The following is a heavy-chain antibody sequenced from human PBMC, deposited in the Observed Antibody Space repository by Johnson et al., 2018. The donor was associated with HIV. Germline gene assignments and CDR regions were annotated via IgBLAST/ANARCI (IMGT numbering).Heavy chain of an antibody. CDR1: GITFSNYW. Sequence: VQLVESGGGLVQPGGSLRLSCAASGITFSNYWMGWVRQAPGKGLEWVANIKADGSEKYYVESVKGRFTISRDNAKKSLYLQMNSLRGADTAVYYCARMKRGWYVVIDIWGQGTMVTVSS. CDR2: IKADGSEK. V-gene: IGHV3-7*05. CDR3: ARMKRGWYVVIDI. D-gene: IGHD6-19*01. J-gene: IGHJ3*02.